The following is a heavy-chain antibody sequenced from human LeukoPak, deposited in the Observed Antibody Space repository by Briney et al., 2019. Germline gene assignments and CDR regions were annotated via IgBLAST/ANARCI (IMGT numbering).Heavy chain of an antibody. CDR1: GYSISSGYY. V-gene: IGHV4-38-2*01. D-gene: IGHD3-22*01. J-gene: IGHJ3*02. Sequence: SETLSLTCAVSGYSISSGYYWGWIRRPPVKGLDWIGSIYHSGSTYYNPSLKSRVTISVDTSKKQFSLKLSSVTAADTAVYFCARVRYYYDSSAYHDAFDIWGQGTMVTVSS. CDR3: ARVRYYYDSSAYHDAFDI. CDR2: IYHSGST.